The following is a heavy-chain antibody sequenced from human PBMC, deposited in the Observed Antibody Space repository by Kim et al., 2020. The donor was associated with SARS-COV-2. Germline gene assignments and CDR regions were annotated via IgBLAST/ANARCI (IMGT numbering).Heavy chain of an antibody. CDR1: GFTFSSYA. CDR2: ISGSGGST. J-gene: IGHJ6*02. Sequence: GGSLRLSCAASGFTFSSYAMSWVRQAPGKGLEWVSAISGSGGSTYYADSVKGRFTISRDNSKNTLYLQMNSLRAEDTAVYYCAKDRIAAPPAYYYYYGMDVWGQGTTVTVSS. CDR3: AKDRIAAPPAYYYYYGMDV. D-gene: IGHD6-6*01. V-gene: IGHV3-23*01.